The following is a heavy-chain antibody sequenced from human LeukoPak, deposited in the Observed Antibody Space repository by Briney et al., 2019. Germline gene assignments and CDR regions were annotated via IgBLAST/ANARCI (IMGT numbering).Heavy chain of an antibody. CDR3: ATYSSGWTRAGYFDY. J-gene: IGHJ4*02. Sequence: ASVKVSCKVSGYTLTELSMHWVRQAPGKGLEWMGGFDPEDGETIYAQKFQGRVTMTEDTSTDTAYMELSSLRSEDTAVYYCATYSSGWTRAGYFDYWGQGTLVTVSS. D-gene: IGHD6-19*01. CDR1: GYTLTELS. V-gene: IGHV1-24*01. CDR2: FDPEDGET.